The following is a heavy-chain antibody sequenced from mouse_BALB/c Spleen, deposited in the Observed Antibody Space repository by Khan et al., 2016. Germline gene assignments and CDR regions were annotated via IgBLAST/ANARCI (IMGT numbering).Heavy chain of an antibody. J-gene: IGHJ4*01. V-gene: IGHV1-9*01. CDR1: GYTFSSYW. CDR3: ARNYEWAMDY. CDR2: ILPGSGST. D-gene: IGHD2-4*01. Sequence: QVQLQQSGAELMKPGASVKISCKATGYTFSSYWIEWVKQRPGHGLEWIGEILPGSGSTNYNEKFKGKATFTADTSSNTAYMQHSSLPSEDSAVYYCARNYEWAMDYWGQGTSVTVSS.